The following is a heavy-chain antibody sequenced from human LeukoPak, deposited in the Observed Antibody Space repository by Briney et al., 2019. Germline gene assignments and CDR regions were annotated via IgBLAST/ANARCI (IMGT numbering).Heavy chain of an antibody. Sequence: ASVKVSCKASGYTFTSYYMHWVRQAPGQGLEWMGIINPSGGSTSYAQKFQGRVTMTRDTSTSTVYMELSSLRSEDTAVYYCARERYYDSSGYYYEPYYYYGMDVWGQGPTVTVSS. V-gene: IGHV1-46*01. CDR1: GYTFTSYY. J-gene: IGHJ6*02. CDR2: INPSGGST. CDR3: ARERYYDSSGYYYEPYYYYGMDV. D-gene: IGHD3-22*01.